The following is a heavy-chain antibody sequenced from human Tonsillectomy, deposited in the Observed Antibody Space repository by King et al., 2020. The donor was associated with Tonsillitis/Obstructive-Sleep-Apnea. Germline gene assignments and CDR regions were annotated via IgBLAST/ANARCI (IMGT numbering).Heavy chain of an antibody. CDR2: INPDGSEK. Sequence: VQLVESGGGLVQPGGSLRLSCTASGSTFSSYWMSGVRQAPGKGLEGVANINPDGSEKYYVDSVKGRFTISRDNARNSLYLQVNSLRAEDTAVYYCARDYYSSRRGGQGTLVTVSS. CDR1: GSTFSSYW. CDR3: ARDYYSSRR. D-gene: IGHD6-13*01. J-gene: IGHJ1*01. V-gene: IGHV3-7*01.